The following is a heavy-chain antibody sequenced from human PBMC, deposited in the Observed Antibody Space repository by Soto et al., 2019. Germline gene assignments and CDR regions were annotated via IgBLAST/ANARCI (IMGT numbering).Heavy chain of an antibody. CDR2: IYYSGST. CDR3: AREVRGDIVVVPAAPTPVAFDI. CDR1: GGSISSGGYY. Sequence: QVQLQESGPGLVKPSQTLSLTCTVSGGSISSGGYYWSWIRQHPGKGLEWIGYIYYSGSTYYNPSLKSRVTISVDTSKNQFSLKLSSVTAADTAVYYCAREVRGDIVVVPAAPTPVAFDIWGQGTMVTVSS. D-gene: IGHD2-2*01. V-gene: IGHV4-31*03. J-gene: IGHJ3*02.